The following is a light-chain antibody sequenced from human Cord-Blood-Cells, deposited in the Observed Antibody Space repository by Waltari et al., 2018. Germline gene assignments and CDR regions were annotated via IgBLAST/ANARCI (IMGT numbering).Light chain of an antibody. V-gene: IGLV2-14*01. J-gene: IGLJ1*01. CDR1: SSDVGGYKY. Sequence: QSALTQSASVSGSPVQSITTSCTRTSSDVGGYKYVSWYQQHPGKAPKLMIYEVSNRPSGVSNRFSGYKSGNTASLTIAGLQAEDEADYYCSSYTSSSTVFGTGTKVTVL. CDR3: SSYTSSSTV. CDR2: EVS.